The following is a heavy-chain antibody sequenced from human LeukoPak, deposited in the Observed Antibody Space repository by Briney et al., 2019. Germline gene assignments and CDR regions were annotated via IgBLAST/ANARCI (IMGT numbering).Heavy chain of an antibody. CDR2: IDTSGST. J-gene: IGHJ3*02. CDR3: ATYMVRGVVMHALDI. CDR1: GGSINSGTYY. D-gene: IGHD3-10*01. Sequence: PSQTLSLTCTVSGGSINSGTYYWTWVRQPAGKGLEWIGRIDTSGSTNYNPSLKSRVTISVDTSKNQFSLKLSSVTAADTAVYYCATYMVRGVVMHALDIWGQGTMVTVSS. V-gene: IGHV4-61*02.